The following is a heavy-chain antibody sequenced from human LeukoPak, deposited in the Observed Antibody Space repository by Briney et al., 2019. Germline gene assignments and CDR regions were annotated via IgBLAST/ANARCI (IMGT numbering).Heavy chain of an antibody. J-gene: IGHJ6*02. D-gene: IGHD6-13*01. V-gene: IGHV4-59*01. CDR3: ARVGPQQQLGHTYYYYGMDV. CDR1: GGSISSYY. CDR2: IYYSGST. Sequence: SETLSLTCTVSGGSISSYYWSWIRQPPGKGLEWIGYIYYSGSTNYNPSLKSRVTISVDTSKNQFSLKLSSVTAADIAVYYCARVGPQQQLGHTYYYYGMDVWGQGTTVTVSS.